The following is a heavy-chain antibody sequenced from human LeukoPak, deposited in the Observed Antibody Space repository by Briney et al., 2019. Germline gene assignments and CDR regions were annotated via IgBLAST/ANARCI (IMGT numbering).Heavy chain of an antibody. Sequence: PGGSLRLSCVASGFTFTNNGLHWVRQAPGKGLEWVAAIWSDGSKKYYADSVKGRFTISKDNSKNTLYLQMNSLRAEDTAVYYCARDLSYTSLDYGGQGTLVTVSS. CDR2: IWSDGSKK. J-gene: IGHJ4*02. CDR1: GFTFTNNG. V-gene: IGHV3-33*01. CDR3: ARDLSYTSLDY. D-gene: IGHD4-11*01.